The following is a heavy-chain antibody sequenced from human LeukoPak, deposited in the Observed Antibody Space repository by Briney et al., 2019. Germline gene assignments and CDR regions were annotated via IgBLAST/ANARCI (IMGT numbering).Heavy chain of an antibody. CDR2: IYPGDSDT. J-gene: IGHJ4*02. CDR3: ARRLRYCSGGSCYPTLIDY. V-gene: IGHV5-51*01. CDR1: GYSFSSYW. D-gene: IGHD2-15*01. Sequence: RGESLKISCKGSGYSFSSYWIGWVRQMPKKGLEWMGIIYPGDSDTRYSPSFQGQVTISVDKSFSTAYLQWSSLKASDTAMYYCARRLRYCSGGSCYPTLIDYWGQGTLVTVSS.